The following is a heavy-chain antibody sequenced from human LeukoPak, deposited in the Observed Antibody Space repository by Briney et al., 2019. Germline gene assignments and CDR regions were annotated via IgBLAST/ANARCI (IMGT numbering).Heavy chain of an antibody. CDR3: AREGVTYYYDSSGYDY. Sequence: GGSLRLSCAASGFTVSSNYMSWVRQAPGKGLEWVSVIYSGGSTYYADSVKGRFTISRDNSKNTLYLQMNSLRAEDTAVYYCAREGVTYYYDSSGYDYWGQGTLVTVSS. J-gene: IGHJ4*02. CDR1: GFTVSSNY. D-gene: IGHD3-22*01. CDR2: IYSGGST. V-gene: IGHV3-66*01.